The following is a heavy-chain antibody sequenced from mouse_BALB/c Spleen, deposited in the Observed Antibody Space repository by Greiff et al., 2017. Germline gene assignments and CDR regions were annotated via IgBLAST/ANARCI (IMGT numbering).Heavy chain of an antibody. CDR3: ARSPYYGSRGYWYFDV. J-gene: IGHJ1*01. CDR2: ISSGSSTI. V-gene: IGHV5-17*02. CDR1: GFTFSSFG. Sequence: DVHLVESGGGLVQPGGSRKLSCAASGFTFSSFGMHWVRQAPEKGLEWVAYISSGSSTIYYADTVKGRFTISRDNPKNTLFLQMTSLRSEDTAMYYCARSPYYGSRGYWYFDVWGAGTTVTVSS. D-gene: IGHD1-1*01.